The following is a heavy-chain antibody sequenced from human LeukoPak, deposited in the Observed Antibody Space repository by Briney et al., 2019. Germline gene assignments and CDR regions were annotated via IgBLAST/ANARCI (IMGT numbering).Heavy chain of an antibody. CDR2: ISSSSSTI. CDR1: GFTFSSYS. V-gene: IGHV3-48*01. J-gene: IGHJ6*03. CDR3: ARYQETSYYYYYMDV. Sequence: PGGSLRLSCAAPGFTFSSYSMNWVRQAPGKGLEWVSYISSSSSTIYYADSVKGRFTISRDNAKNSLYLQMNSLRAEDTAVYYCARYQETSYYYYYMDVWGKGTTVTVSS.